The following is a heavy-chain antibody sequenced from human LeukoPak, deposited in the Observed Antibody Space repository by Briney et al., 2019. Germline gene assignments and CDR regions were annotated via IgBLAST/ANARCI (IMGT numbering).Heavy chain of an antibody. J-gene: IGHJ4*02. CDR3: ARGRNSVYYFNVVAPSYFDY. CDR2: INPNSGGT. V-gene: IGHV1-2*06. D-gene: IGHD3-22*01. CDR1: GYTFTGYY. Sequence: GASVKVSCKASGYTFTGYYMHWLRQAPGQGLEWMGRINPNSGGTNYAQKFQGRVTMTRDTSINTAYMDLSRLRSDDTAVYYCARGRNSVYYFNVVAPSYFDYWGQGTLVTVSS.